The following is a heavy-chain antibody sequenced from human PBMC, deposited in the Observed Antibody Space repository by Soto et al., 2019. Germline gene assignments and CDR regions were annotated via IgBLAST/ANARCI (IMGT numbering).Heavy chain of an antibody. D-gene: IGHD1-26*01. CDR1: GFTFSSYG. V-gene: IGHV3-30*18. CDR3: AKEAYRRTLGY. Sequence: PGGSLRLSCAASGFTFSSYGMHWVRQAPGKGLEWVAVISYDGSNKYYADSVKGRFTISRDNSKNTLYLQMNSLRAEDTAVYYCAKEAYRRTLGYWGQGTLVTVSS. CDR2: ISYDGSNK. J-gene: IGHJ4*02.